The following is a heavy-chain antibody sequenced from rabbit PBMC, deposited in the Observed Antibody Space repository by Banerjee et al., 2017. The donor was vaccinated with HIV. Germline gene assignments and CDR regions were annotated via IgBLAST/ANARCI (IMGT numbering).Heavy chain of an antibody. Sequence: QEQLEESGGGLVKPEGSLTLTCKASGFPFSNKAVMCWVRQAPGKGPEWIACIAAGVSYTTYYATWAKGRFTISKTSSTTVTLQMTSLTAADTATYFCARDSGTSFSTYGMDLWGQGTLVTVS. D-gene: IGHD8-1*01. J-gene: IGHJ6*01. CDR3: ARDSGTSFSTYGMDL. CDR1: GFPFSNKAV. V-gene: IGHV1S45*01. CDR2: IAAGVSYTT.